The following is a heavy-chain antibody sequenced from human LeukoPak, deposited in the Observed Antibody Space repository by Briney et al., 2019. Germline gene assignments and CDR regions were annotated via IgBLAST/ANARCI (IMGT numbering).Heavy chain of an antibody. CDR3: AKRTDNWNIGGPFDY. CDR2: IRDSGGST. D-gene: IGHD1/OR15-1a*01. V-gene: IGHV3-23*01. J-gene: IGHJ4*02. CDR1: GFGFTFSSYN. Sequence: GGSLRLSCAASGFGFTFSSYNMSWVRQAPGKGLEWVSAIRDSGGSTYYVDSVKGRFTISRDNSKSTLFLQMNSLRVEDTAIYYCAKRTDNWNIGGPFDYWGQGTLVTVSS.